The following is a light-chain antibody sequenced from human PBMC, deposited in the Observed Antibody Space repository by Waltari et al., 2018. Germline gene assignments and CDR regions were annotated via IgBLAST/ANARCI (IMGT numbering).Light chain of an antibody. CDR1: SSAVGGYNY. J-gene: IGLJ2*01. V-gene: IGLV2-8*01. CDR2: EVS. CDR3: SSYAGSNIV. Sequence: QSALTQPPSASGSPGQSVTISCTGTSSAVGGYNYVPWYPQHPGKAPKLMIYEVSKRPSGVPDRFSGSKSGNTASLTVSGLQAEDEADYYCSSYAGSNIVFGGGTKLTVL.